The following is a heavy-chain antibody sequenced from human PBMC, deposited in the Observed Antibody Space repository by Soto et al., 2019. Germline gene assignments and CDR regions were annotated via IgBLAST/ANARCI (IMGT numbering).Heavy chain of an antibody. D-gene: IGHD2-2*01. CDR1: GFTFSSYS. V-gene: IGHV3-21*01. Sequence: EVQLVESGGGLVKPGGSLRLSCAASGFTFSSYSMNWVRQAPGKGLEWVSSISSSSSYIYYADSVKGRFPISRDNAKNSLYLQMNSLRAEDTAVYYCARDGAMRDYLYYYYYYGMDVWGQGTTVTVSS. CDR3: ARDGAMRDYLYYYYYYGMDV. J-gene: IGHJ6*02. CDR2: ISSSSSYI.